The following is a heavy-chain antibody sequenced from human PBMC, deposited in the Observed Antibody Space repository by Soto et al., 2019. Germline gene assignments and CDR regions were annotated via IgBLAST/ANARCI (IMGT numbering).Heavy chain of an antibody. CDR1: GGSFSNYY. J-gene: IGHJ4*02. V-gene: IGHV4-34*01. CDR2: INQSGST. CDR3: ARGRGY. Sequence: SETLSLTCAVYGGSFSNYYWSWIRQPPGKGLEWIGEINQSGSTNHNPSLKSRVTISVDTSKNQFSLKLSSVTAADTAVYYCARGRGYWGQGTLVTVSS.